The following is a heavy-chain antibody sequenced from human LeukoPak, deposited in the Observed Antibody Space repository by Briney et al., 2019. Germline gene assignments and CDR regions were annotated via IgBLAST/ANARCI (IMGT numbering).Heavy chain of an antibody. Sequence: GGSLRLSCSASGFSFSSYTMTWVRQAPGKGPEWVSIISGGGDTTFYTDSVKGRFTISRDNSKNTLYLQMNSLRVEDTAVYYCARDLLLYFGEVTMAFDYWGLGTLVTVSS. D-gene: IGHD3-10*01. CDR1: GFSFSSYT. CDR2: ISGGGDTT. J-gene: IGHJ4*02. CDR3: ARDLLLYFGEVTMAFDY. V-gene: IGHV3-23*01.